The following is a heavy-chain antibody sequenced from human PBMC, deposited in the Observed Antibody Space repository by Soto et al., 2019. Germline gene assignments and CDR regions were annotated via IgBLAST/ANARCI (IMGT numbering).Heavy chain of an antibody. J-gene: IGHJ4*02. CDR2: IYYSGST. CDR1: GGSISSGDYY. Sequence: SETLSLTCTVSGGSISSGDYYWSWIRQPPGKGLEWIGYIYYSGSTYYNPSLKSRVTISVDTSKNQFSLKLSSVTAADTAVYYCARAQPLTGLHYWGQGTLVTVSS. CDR3: ARAQPLTGLHY. V-gene: IGHV4-30-4*01.